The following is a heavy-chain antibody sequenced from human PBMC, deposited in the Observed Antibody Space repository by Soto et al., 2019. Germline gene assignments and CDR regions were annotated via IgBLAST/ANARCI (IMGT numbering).Heavy chain of an antibody. CDR3: AKGGSFWSSYSLSYFYYLDV. J-gene: IGHJ6*03. Sequence: EVQLLESGGGLVQPGGSLRLSCVASGFTFSSSEMSWVRQAPGKGLEWVSSIVAGGGSTYYSDSGKGRFTISRDDSRKNLYVQMNSLRAEDTAVYYCAKGGSFWSSYSLSYFYYLDVRGEGTTVTVSS. V-gene: IGHV3-23*01. CDR2: IVAGGGST. CDR1: GFTFSSSE. D-gene: IGHD3-3*01.